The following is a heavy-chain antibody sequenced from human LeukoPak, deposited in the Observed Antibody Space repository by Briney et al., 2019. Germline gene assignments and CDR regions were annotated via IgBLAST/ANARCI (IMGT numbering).Heavy chain of an antibody. D-gene: IGHD6-13*01. CDR2: IYYSGST. CDR1: GGSISSYY. J-gene: IGHJ4*02. V-gene: IGHV4-59*12. Sequence: PSETLSLTCTVSGGSISSYYWSWIRQPPGKGLEWIGYIYYSGSTNYNPSLKSRVTISVDRSKNQFSLKLSSVTAADTAVYYCARDPSSSWYFDYWGQGTLVTVSS. CDR3: ARDPSSSWYFDY.